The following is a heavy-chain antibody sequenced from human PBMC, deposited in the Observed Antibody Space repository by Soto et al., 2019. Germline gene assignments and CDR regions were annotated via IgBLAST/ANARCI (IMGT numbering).Heavy chain of an antibody. J-gene: IGHJ2*01. D-gene: IGHD2-15*01. CDR2: ISSSGSTI. CDR1: GFTFISYE. Sequence: GSLRLSCAASGFTFISYEMNLFGHSPWKWLEWVSYISSSGSTIYYADSVKGRFTISRDNAKNSLYLQMNSLRAEDTAVYYCARGDIVVVVAATHWYFDLWGRGTLVTVSS. CDR3: ARGDIVVVVAATHWYFDL. V-gene: IGHV3-48*03.